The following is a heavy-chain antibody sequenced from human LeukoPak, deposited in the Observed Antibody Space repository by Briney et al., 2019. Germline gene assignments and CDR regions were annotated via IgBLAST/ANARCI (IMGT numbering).Heavy chain of an antibody. CDR3: ARYDSPGFDY. J-gene: IGHJ4*02. CDR1: DASFNCGDYF. V-gene: IGHV4-30-2*01. Sequence: PSQTLSLTCTVSDASFNCGDYFWSWIRQPPGKGLEWVGYIYRSGDTYYNPSLKSRVTISVDRSKNQFSLKLNSVTPADTALYYCARYDSPGFDYWGRGTLVTVSS. D-gene: IGHD3-16*01. CDR2: IYRSGDT.